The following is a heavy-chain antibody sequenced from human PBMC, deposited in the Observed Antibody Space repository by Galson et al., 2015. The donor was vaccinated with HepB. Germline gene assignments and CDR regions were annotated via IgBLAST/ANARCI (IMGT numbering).Heavy chain of an antibody. D-gene: IGHD1-1*01. CDR2: VNWNGGSM. CDR1: GFNFGESA. J-gene: IGHJ4*02. CDR3: TKVGTLPMSSFDY. Sequence: SLRLSCAASGFNFGESAMHWVRQAPGKGLEWVSGVNWNGGSMVYADSVKGRFTISRDNAKNSLYLQMNSLRAEDTALYFCTKVGTLPMSSFDYWGQGTLVTVSS. V-gene: IGHV3-9*01.